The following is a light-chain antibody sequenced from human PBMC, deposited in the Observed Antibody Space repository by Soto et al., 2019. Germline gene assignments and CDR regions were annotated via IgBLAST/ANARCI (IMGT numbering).Light chain of an antibody. CDR1: SSDFGNYNL. J-gene: IGLJ2*01. Sequence: QLVLTQPASVSGSPGQSITISCTGTSSDFGNYNLVSWYQQHPDKAPKLMIYEGSKRPSGVSNRFSGSKSGNTASLTISGLQAEDEADYFCCSYAGSTTFVLFGGGTKLTVL. CDR3: CSYAGSTTFVL. CDR2: EGS. V-gene: IGLV2-23*03.